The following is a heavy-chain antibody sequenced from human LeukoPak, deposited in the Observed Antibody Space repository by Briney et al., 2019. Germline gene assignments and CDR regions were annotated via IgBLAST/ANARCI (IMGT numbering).Heavy chain of an antibody. CDR2: MNPNSGNT. D-gene: IGHD2-2*01. CDR1: GYTFTSYY. J-gene: IGHJ5*02. V-gene: IGHV1-8*03. CDR3: ARGPGYCSSTSCHRGFDP. Sequence: ASVKVPCKASGYTFTSYYMHWVRQATGQGLEWMGWMNPNSGNTGYAQKFQGRVTITRNTSISTAYMELSSLRSEDTAVYYCARGPGYCSSTSCHRGFDPWGQGTLVTVSS.